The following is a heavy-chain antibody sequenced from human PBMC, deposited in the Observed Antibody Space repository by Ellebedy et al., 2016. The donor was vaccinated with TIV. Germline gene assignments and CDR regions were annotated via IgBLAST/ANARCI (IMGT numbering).Heavy chain of an antibody. CDR1: GFIFSSYS. Sequence: GESRKISCAASGFIFSSYSMNWVRQAPGKGLEWVSSISSTGSYTYYADSVKGRFTISRDNARNSLYLQMTSLRAEDTAVYYCARDNWNGLASDYWGQGTLVTVSS. CDR3: ARDNWNGLASDY. CDR2: ISSTGSYT. J-gene: IGHJ4*02. D-gene: IGHD1-20*01. V-gene: IGHV3-21*06.